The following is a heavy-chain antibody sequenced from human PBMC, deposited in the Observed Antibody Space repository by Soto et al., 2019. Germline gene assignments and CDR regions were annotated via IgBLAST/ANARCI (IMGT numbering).Heavy chain of an antibody. CDR2: ISGYNGNA. Sequence: QVQLVQSGAEVRKPGASVKVSCKASGYTFSSHGIIWVRQAPGQGLEWMGWISGYNGNAKYEQRFQGRVTMTTDTSTSTVYMDLRSLGSDDSAVYYCAREGSYGWYDCWGQGTLVTVSS. CDR3: AREGSYGWYDC. D-gene: IGHD2-15*01. CDR1: GYTFSSHG. J-gene: IGHJ5*01. V-gene: IGHV1-18*01.